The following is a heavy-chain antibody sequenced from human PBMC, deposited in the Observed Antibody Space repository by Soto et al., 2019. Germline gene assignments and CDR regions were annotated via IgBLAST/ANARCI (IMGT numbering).Heavy chain of an antibody. CDR3: EKDSTLALTYDY. Sequence: GGSLRLSCSASGFTFSNHAMHWVRQAPGKRLEYISAISGSGGSTHYADSVKSRFTISRDNSRNTLYLQMSSLTTEDTALYYWEKDSTLALTYDYWGQGTLVTVSS. D-gene: IGHD3-9*01. J-gene: IGHJ4*02. CDR1: GFTFSNHA. V-gene: IGHV3-64D*08. CDR2: ISGSGGST.